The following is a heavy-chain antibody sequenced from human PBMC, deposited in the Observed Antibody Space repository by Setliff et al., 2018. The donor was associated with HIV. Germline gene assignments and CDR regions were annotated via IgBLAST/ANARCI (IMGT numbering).Heavy chain of an antibody. CDR2: INPNSGGT. V-gene: IGHV1-2*02. D-gene: IGHD6-6*01. Sequence: GASVKVSCKASGYTFTGYYMHWVRQAPGQGLEWMGWINPNSGGTNYAQKFQGRVTMTRDTSISTAYMELSRLRSDDTAVYYCAREWVSSSQSSCAFDIWGQGTMGTVS. CDR3: AREWVSSSQSSCAFDI. CDR1: GYTFTGYY. J-gene: IGHJ3*02.